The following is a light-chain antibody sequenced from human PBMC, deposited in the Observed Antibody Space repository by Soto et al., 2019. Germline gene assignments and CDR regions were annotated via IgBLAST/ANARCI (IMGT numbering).Light chain of an antibody. J-gene: IGLJ1*01. CDR1: SSDVGGYNY. Sequence: QSVLPQPASVSGSPGQSITISCTGTSSDVGGYNYVSWYQQHPGKAPKLMIYEVSNRPSGVSNRFSGSKSGNTASLTISGLQAEDEADYYCSSYTSSSTYVFGTGTKV. CDR3: SSYTSSSTYV. V-gene: IGLV2-14*01. CDR2: EVS.